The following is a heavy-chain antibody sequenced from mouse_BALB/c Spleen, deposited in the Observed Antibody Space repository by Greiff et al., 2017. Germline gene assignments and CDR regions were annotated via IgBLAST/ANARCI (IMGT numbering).Heavy chain of an antibody. D-gene: IGHD2-1*01. CDR2: ISSGGST. CDR1: GFTFSSYA. V-gene: IGHV5-6-5*01. Sequence: VQLKESGGGLVQPGGSRKLSCAASGFTFSSYAMSWVRQTPEKRLELVASISSGGSTYYPDSVKGRFTISRDNARNILYLQMRSLRSEDTAMYYCARNWYYGSYGGAMDYWGQGTSVTVSS. CDR3: ARNWYYGSYGGAMDY. J-gene: IGHJ4*01.